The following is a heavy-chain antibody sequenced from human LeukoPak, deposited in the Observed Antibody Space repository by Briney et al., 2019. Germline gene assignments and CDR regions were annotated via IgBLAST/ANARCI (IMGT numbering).Heavy chain of an antibody. CDR1: GFTFRNNW. D-gene: IGHD2-15*01. Sequence: PGGSLRLSCAASGFTFRNNWMTWVRQAPGKGLEWVAHIKEDGSAQNYIDSVKGRFTISRDNAKNSLFLQMNSVRAEDTAIYYCXXDLGWFHFDSWGQGTLVTVSS. J-gene: IGHJ4*02. V-gene: IGHV3-7*01. CDR3: XXDLGWFHFDS. CDR2: IKEDGSAQ.